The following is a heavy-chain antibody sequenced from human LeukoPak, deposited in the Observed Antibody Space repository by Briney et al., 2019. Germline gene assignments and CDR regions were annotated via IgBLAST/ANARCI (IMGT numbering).Heavy chain of an antibody. CDR1: GGSFSGYY. Sequence: PSETLSLTCAVYGGSFSGYYWSWIRQPPGKGLECIGEINHSGSTNYNPSLKSRVTISVDTSKNQFSLKLSAVTAADTAVYYCARAKGRLHGHWGQGTLVTVSS. CDR2: INHSGST. V-gene: IGHV4-34*01. J-gene: IGHJ4*02. D-gene: IGHD6-25*01. CDR3: ARAKGRLHGH.